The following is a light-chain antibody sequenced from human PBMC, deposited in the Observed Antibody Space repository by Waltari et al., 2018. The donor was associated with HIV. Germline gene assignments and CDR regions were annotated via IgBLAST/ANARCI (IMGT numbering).Light chain of an antibody. CDR2: NNN. CDR1: TSNIGNNF. V-gene: IGLV1-51*01. CDR3: ATWDSSLNGVL. Sequence: QSVLTQPPSVSATPGPKVTISCSGSTSNIGNNFVYWYQRNPGTPPKRLIYNNNERPSGIPARFSGSKSGTSATLGITGLQTGDEADYYCATWDSSLNGVLFGGGTKLTAL. J-gene: IGLJ2*01.